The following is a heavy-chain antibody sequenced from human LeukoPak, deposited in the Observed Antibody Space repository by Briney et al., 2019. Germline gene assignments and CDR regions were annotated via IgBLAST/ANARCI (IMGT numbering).Heavy chain of an antibody. D-gene: IGHD3-16*02. CDR1: GYSISSGYY. CDR2: IYRSGSI. J-gene: IGHJ4*02. CDR3: ARHRYYMITFGGVIGYYFDY. V-gene: IGHV4-38-2*01. Sequence: PSETLSLTCAVSGYSISSGYYWGWIRQPPGKGLEWIGSIYRSGSIYYNPSLKSRVTISVDTSKNQFSLKLSSVTAADTAVYYCARHRYYMITFGGVIGYYFDYWGQGTPVTVSS.